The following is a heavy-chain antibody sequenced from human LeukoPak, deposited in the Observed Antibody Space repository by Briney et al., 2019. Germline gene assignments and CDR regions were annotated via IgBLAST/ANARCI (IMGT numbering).Heavy chain of an antibody. Sequence: SQTLSLSCAISGDSVSSNSAAWNWIRQSPSRGLEWLGRTYYRSKWYNDYAVSVKSRITINPDTSKNQFSLQLNSVTPEDTAVYYWARLSSSSWYWYFDLWGRGTLVTVSS. D-gene: IGHD6-13*01. V-gene: IGHV6-1*01. CDR3: ARLSSSSWYWYFDL. CDR2: TYYRSKWYN. CDR1: GDSVSSNSAA. J-gene: IGHJ2*01.